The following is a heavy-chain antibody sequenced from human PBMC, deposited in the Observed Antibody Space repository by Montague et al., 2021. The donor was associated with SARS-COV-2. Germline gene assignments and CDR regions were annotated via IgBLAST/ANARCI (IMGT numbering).Heavy chain of an antibody. Sequence: SETLSLTCSVSGASMKSYYWTWVRQSPGKGLQWIGYTYYSGSTSYGPSLQSRLTMTVETSKNQFTLRLMSVTAADSAVYYCARVEGMIGGITHFDYWGQGLPVTVSS. CDR3: ARVEGMIGGITHFDY. D-gene: IGHD2-21*01. CDR1: GASMKSYY. J-gene: IGHJ4*02. CDR2: TYYSGST. V-gene: IGHV4-59*01.